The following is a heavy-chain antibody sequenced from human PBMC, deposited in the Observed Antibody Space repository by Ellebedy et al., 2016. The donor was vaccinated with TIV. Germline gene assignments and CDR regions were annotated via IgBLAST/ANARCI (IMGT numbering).Heavy chain of an antibody. J-gene: IGHJ6*02. CDR3: ARIRRGSNYYYGMDV. CDR2: IDWDDDK. V-gene: IGHV2-70*01. Sequence: SGPTLVXPSQTLTLTCTFSGFSLSTSGMCVSWIRQPPGKALEWLALIDWDDDKYYSTSLKTRLTISKDTSKNQVVLTMTNMDPVDTATYYCARIRRGSNYYYGMDVWGQGTTVTVSS. D-gene: IGHD5-12*01. CDR1: GFSLSTSGMC.